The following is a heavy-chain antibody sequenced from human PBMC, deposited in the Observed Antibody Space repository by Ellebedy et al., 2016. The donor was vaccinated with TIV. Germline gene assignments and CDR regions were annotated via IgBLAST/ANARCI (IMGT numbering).Heavy chain of an antibody. CDR2: ISSSGDYA. J-gene: IGHJ6*02. V-gene: IGHV3-23*01. D-gene: IGHD3-10*01. CDR3: AKGGRGDYNYYGLDV. Sequence: GGSLRLXXAASGFTFINYAMTWVRQAPGKGLEWVSTISSSGDYAIYADSVRGRFTISRDSSKNTLYLQMNSLRAEDTAVYYCAKGGRGDYNYYGLDVWGQGTTVTVSS. CDR1: GFTFINYA.